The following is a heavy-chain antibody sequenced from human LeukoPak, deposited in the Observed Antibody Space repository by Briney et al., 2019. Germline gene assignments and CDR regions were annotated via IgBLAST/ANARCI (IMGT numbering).Heavy chain of an antibody. CDR2: ISGSGGST. CDR1: GFTFSSYA. J-gene: IGHJ4*02. V-gene: IGHV3-23*01. Sequence: GGSLRLSCAASGFTFSSYAMSWVRQAPGKGLEWVSAISGSGGSTYYADSVKGRFTISRDSSKNTLFLQMNSLRAEDTAIYYCAKAGGAYSSSWYLYFDYWGQGTLVTVSS. D-gene: IGHD6-13*01. CDR3: AKAGGAYSSSWYLYFDY.